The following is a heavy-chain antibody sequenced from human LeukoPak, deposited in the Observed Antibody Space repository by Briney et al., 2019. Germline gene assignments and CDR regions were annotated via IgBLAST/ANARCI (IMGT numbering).Heavy chain of an antibody. Sequence: KPSETLSLTCAVSGGSISSGGYSWSWIRQPPGKGLEWIGYIYYSGSTYYNPSLKSRVTISVDTSKNQFSLKLSSVTAADTAVYYCARPVSSSWFQYNWFDPWGQGTLVTVSS. CDR2: IYYSGST. CDR3: ARPVSSSWFQYNWFDP. V-gene: IGHV4-30-4*07. J-gene: IGHJ5*02. D-gene: IGHD6-13*01. CDR1: GGSISSGGYS.